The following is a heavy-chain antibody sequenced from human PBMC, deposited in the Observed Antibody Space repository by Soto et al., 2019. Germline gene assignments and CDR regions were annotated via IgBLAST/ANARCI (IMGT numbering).Heavy chain of an antibody. V-gene: IGHV1-18*01. D-gene: IGHD4-17*01. J-gene: IGHJ6*02. CDR2: ISAYNGNT. CDR1: GYTFTSYG. Sequence: SVKVSCKASGYTFTSYGISWVRQAPVQGLEWMGWISAYNGNTNYAQKLQGRVTMTTDTSTSTAYMELRSLRSDDTAVYYCARDDYGDYYYYYGMDVWGQGTTVTVSS. CDR3: ARDDYGDYYYYYGMDV.